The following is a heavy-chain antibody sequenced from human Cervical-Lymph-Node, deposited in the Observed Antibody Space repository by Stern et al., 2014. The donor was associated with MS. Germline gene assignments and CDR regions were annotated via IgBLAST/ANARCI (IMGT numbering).Heavy chain of an antibody. J-gene: IGHJ5*02. CDR1: GG. V-gene: IGHV1-69*12. Sequence: QDQLVQSGAVVKKPGSSVKVSCKASGGISWVRQAPGQGLEWMGGVIPFVHTSPYAQKLQGRVTVTADPSANTTYLELTSLTSDDTAIYYCARGTGDNWFDPWGQGTLVTVSS. D-gene: IGHD3-10*01. CDR2: VIPFVHTS. CDR3: ARGTGDNWFDP.